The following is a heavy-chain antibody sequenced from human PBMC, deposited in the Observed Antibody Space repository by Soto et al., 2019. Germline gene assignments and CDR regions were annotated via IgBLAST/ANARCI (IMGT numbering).Heavy chain of an antibody. D-gene: IGHD1-26*01. CDR2: LGAARDP. CDR1: GFSFRDYD. Sequence: GGSLRLSCVASGFSFRDYDMHWVRQRKGKGLEWVSALGAARDPYYVGSVKGRFSVSRDNAQNSLFLQMNNLRVDDTAVYFCARAYLGRLPRRADYYYAMDVWGRGTTVTVSS. J-gene: IGHJ6*02. CDR3: ARAYLGRLPRRADYYYAMDV. V-gene: IGHV3-13*05.